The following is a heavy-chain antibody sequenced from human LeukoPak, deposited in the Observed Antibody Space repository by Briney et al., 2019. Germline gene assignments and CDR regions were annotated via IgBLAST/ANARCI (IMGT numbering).Heavy chain of an antibody. J-gene: IGHJ4*02. CDR1: GFTVSSNY. CDR3: ARGSSGSYGELYFDY. D-gene: IGHD1-26*01. V-gene: IGHV3-66*01. Sequence: GGSLRLSCAASGFTVSSNYMSWVRQAPGKGLEWVSVIYSGGSTYYADSVKGRFTISRDNSKNTLYLQMNSLRAEDTAVYYCARGSSGSYGELYFDYWGQGTLVTVSS. CDR2: IYSGGST.